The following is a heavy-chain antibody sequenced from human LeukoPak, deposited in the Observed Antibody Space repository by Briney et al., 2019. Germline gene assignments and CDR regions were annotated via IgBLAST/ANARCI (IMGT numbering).Heavy chain of an antibody. J-gene: IGHJ5*02. V-gene: IGHV4-4*02. Sequence: SETLSLTCAVSGGSIGSGNWWSWVRQPPGKGLEWIGEIYHSGSTNYNSSLKSRVTISVDKSKNQFSLKLGSVTAADTAMYYCARGGTTVAGTFWFDPWGQGTLVTVSS. CDR3: ARGGTTVAGTFWFDP. CDR1: GGSIGSGNW. D-gene: IGHD6-19*01. CDR2: IYHSGST.